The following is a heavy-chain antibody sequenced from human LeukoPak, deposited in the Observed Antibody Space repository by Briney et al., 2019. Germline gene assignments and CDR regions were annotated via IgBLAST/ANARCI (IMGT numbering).Heavy chain of an antibody. V-gene: IGHV1-18*01. J-gene: IGHJ4*02. Sequence: ASVNVSCKASGYAFTSSGISWVRQAPGQGLEWMGWISAFNGNTNYAQKLQGRVTMSTDTSTSTAYMELRSLRSDDTAVYYCARDTPDYPYYFDYWGQGTLVTVSS. CDR3: ARDTPDYPYYFDY. CDR2: ISAFNGNT. D-gene: IGHD4-11*01. CDR1: GYAFTSSG.